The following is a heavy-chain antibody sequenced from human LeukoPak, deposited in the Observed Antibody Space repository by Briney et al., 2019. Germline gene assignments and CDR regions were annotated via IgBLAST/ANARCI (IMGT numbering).Heavy chain of an antibody. J-gene: IGHJ3*02. Sequence: GASVKVSCKASGYSFTSYAMNWVRQAPGQRLEWMGWIYGDNANTKYSQEFQGRVTITRDTSASTVHMELSSLRSDDTAVYYCARATGDRAVIVQNDAFDIWGQGTMVIVSS. D-gene: IGHD3-10*01. CDR3: ARATGDRAVIVQNDAFDI. V-gene: IGHV1-3*01. CDR1: GYSFTSYA. CDR2: IYGDNANT.